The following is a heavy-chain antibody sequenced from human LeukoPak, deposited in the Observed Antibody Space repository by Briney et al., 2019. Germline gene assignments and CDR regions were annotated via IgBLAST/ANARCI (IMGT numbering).Heavy chain of an antibody. CDR3: AKEGPLGIGSYFDY. Sequence: GGSLRLSCAASGFTFSSYGMHWVRQAPGKGLEWVAVISYDGSNKYYADSAKGRFTIPRDNSKNTLYLQMNSLRAEDTAVYYCAKEGPLGIGSYFDYWGQGTLVTVSS. CDR1: GFTFSSYG. V-gene: IGHV3-30*18. J-gene: IGHJ4*02. CDR2: ISYDGSNK. D-gene: IGHD7-27*01.